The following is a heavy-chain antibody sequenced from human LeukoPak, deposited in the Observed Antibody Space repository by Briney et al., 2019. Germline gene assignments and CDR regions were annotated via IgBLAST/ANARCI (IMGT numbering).Heavy chain of an antibody. CDR2: IYYSGST. D-gene: IGHD5-18*01. CDR1: GGSISSYY. J-gene: IGHJ4*02. CDR3: ASYNVDTAMVN. V-gene: IGHV4-59*01. Sequence: SETLSLTCTVSGGSISSYYWSWIRQPPGKGPEWIGYIYYSGSTNYNPSLKSRVTISVDTSKNQFSLKLSSVTAADTAVYYCASYNVDTAMVNWGQGTLVTVSS.